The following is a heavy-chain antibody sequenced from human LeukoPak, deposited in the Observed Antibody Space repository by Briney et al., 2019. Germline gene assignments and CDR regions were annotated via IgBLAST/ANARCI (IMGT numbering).Heavy chain of an antibody. D-gene: IGHD2-15*01. CDR1: GFTFSSYN. CDR3: ARQRQGSFDY. CDR2: ISSSSI. Sequence: PGGSLRLSCAASGFTFSSYNMNWVRQAPGKGLEWISFISSSSIYYADSVKGRFTIPRDNAKNSLYLQMNSLRDEDTAVFYCARQRQGSFDYWGQGTLVTVSS. J-gene: IGHJ4*02. V-gene: IGHV3-48*02.